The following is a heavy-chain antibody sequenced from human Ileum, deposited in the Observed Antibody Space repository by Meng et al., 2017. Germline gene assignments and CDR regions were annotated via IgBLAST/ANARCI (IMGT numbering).Heavy chain of an antibody. V-gene: IGHV4-34*01. Sequence: LHQWGEGLLKPSDTLSLTCAVYGGSFIGYYWSWIRQPPGKGLEWIGEINHSGSTNYNPSLKSRVTISVDTSKNQFSLKLSSVTAADTAVYYCARGGHDSSGYYSFDYWGQGTLVTVSS. CDR2: INHSGST. D-gene: IGHD3-22*01. J-gene: IGHJ4*02. CDR3: ARGGHDSSGYYSFDY. CDR1: GGSFIGYY.